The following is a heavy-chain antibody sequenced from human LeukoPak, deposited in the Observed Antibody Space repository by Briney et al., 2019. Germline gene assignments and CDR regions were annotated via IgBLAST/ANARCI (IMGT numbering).Heavy chain of an antibody. CDR2: ISSSGSTI. J-gene: IGHJ4*02. CDR3: ARIESSGYYQHFDY. D-gene: IGHD3-22*01. Sequence: GGSLRLSCAASGFTFSSYEMNWVRQAPGKGLDWVSYISSSGSTIYYADSVKGRYTISRDNAKNSLYLQMNSLRAEDTAVYYCARIESSGYYQHFDYWGQGTLVTVSS. V-gene: IGHV3-48*03. CDR1: GFTFSSYE.